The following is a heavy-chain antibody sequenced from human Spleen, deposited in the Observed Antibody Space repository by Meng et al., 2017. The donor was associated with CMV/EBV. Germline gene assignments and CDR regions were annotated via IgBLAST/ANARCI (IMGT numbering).Heavy chain of an antibody. CDR1: GFTFSDYY. V-gene: IGHV3-11*01. Sequence: GETLKLSCADSGFTFSDYYMSWSRRAPGKGLVWISYVSSSGTTLHYADSVKGRFTISRDNAQNSLYLQMNSLRAGDTAVYYCARPQGGYIRDDYWGQGTLGTVSS. CDR2: VSSSGTTL. CDR3: ARPQGGYIRDDY. D-gene: IGHD2-2*02. J-gene: IGHJ4*02.